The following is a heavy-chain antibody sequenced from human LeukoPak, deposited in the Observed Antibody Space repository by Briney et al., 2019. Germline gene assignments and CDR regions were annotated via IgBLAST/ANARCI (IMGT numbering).Heavy chain of an antibody. CDR3: ATFDSSGYSYHWYFDL. D-gene: IGHD3-22*01. CDR1: GGSISRGGYY. Sequence: SETLSLTCTVSGGSISRGGYYWSWIHQHPGKGLEWIGYIYSSGITYYNPSLKSRVTISVDTSKNQFSLKLRSVTAADTAVYYCATFDSSGYSYHWYFDLWGRGTLVTVSS. V-gene: IGHV4-31*03. CDR2: IYSSGIT. J-gene: IGHJ2*01.